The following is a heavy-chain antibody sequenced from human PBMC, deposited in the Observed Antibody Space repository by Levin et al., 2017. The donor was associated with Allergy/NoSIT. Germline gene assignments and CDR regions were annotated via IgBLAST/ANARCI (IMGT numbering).Heavy chain of an antibody. CDR3: ARDIDILTGHPLHYYYGMDV. CDR1: GYTFTSYG. Sequence: GESLKISCKASGYTFTSYGISWVRQAPGQGLEWMGWISAYNGNTNYAQKLQGRVTMTTDTSTSTAYMELRSLRSDDTAVYYCARDIDILTGHPLHYYYGMDVWGQGTTVTVSS. CDR2: ISAYNGNT. V-gene: IGHV1-18*01. D-gene: IGHD3-9*01. J-gene: IGHJ6*02.